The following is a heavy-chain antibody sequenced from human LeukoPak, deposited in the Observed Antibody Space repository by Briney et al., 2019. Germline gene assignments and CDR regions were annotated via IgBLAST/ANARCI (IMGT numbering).Heavy chain of an antibody. CDR3: TQSNY. CDR1: GFTFSSYA. V-gene: IGHV3-73*01. CDR2: IRSKADNYAT. Sequence: GGSLRLSCAASGFTFSSYAMHWVRQASGKGLEWVGRIRSKADNYATAYAASVQGRFTISRDDSKNTAYLQLNSLKTEDTAVYYCTQSNYWGQGALVTVSS. J-gene: IGHJ4*02.